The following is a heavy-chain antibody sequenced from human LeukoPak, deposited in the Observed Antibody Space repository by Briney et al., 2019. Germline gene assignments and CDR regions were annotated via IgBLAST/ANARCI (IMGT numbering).Heavy chain of an antibody. CDR1: GSTFSSYA. D-gene: IGHD6-13*01. J-gene: IGHJ6*03. CDR3: ANTRMGSSWARYMDV. V-gene: IGHV3-23*01. CDR2: IGGSGGST. Sequence: GGSLRLSCAASGSTFSSYAMSWVRQAPGKGLEWVSAIGGSGGSTYYADSVKGRFTISRDNSKNTLYLQMNSLRAEDTAVYYCANTRMGSSWARYMDVWGKGTTVTVSS.